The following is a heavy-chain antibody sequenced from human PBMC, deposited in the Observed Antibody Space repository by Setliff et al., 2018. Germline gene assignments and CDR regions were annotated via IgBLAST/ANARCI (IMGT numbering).Heavy chain of an antibody. CDR3: ARNWVTRGSAFDI. CDR2: IWYDGSNK. Sequence: GGSLRLSCAASGFTFSSYGMHWVRQAPGKGLEWVAVIWYDGSNKYYADSVKGRFTISRDNSKNTLYLQMDSLRAEDTAVYYCARNWVTRGSAFDIWGQGTMVTVSS. J-gene: IGHJ3*02. V-gene: IGHV3-33*01. CDR1: GFTFSSYG. D-gene: IGHD7-27*01.